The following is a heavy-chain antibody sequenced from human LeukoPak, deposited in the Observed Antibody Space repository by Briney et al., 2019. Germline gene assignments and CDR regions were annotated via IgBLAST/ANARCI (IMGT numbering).Heavy chain of an antibody. CDR2: INHSGST. CDR3: ARGGRLYGSGSQYLRY. Sequence: SETLSLTCAVYGGSFSGYYWSWIRQPPGKGLELIGKINHSGSTNYNPSLKSRVTISVDTSKNQFSLKLSSVTAADTAVYYCARGGRLYGSGSQYLRYWGQGTLVTVSS. D-gene: IGHD3-10*01. CDR1: GGSFSGYY. J-gene: IGHJ4*02. V-gene: IGHV4-34*01.